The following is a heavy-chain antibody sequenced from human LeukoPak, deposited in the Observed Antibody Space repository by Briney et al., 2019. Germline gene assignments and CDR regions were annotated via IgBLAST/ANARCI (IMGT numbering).Heavy chain of an antibody. CDR2: INQDGSEK. V-gene: IGHV3-7*01. CDR1: GFTFSSLW. J-gene: IGHJ4*02. CDR3: ARDGGVSGYELLDY. D-gene: IGHD5-12*01. Sequence: GGSLRLSCAASGFTFSSLWMTWVRQAPGKGLEWVANINQDGSEKYYVDSVKGRFTISRDSAKTSVYLQMNSLRVEDTAVYYCARDGGVSGYELLDYWGQGTPVTVSS.